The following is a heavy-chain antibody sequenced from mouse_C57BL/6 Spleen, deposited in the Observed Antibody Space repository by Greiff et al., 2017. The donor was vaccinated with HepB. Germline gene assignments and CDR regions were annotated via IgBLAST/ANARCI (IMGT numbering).Heavy chain of an antibody. CDR3: ARWYYGSSYGRDAMDY. Sequence: VQGVESGPGLVAPSQCLSITCTVSGFSLTSYAISWVRQPPGKGLEWLGVIWTGGGTNYNSALKSRLSISKDNAKSKVFLKMNSLQTDDTSGYYCARWYYGSSYGRDAMDYWGQGTSVTVSS. J-gene: IGHJ4*01. CDR1: GFSLTSYA. CDR2: IWTGGGT. D-gene: IGHD1-1*01. V-gene: IGHV2-9-1*01.